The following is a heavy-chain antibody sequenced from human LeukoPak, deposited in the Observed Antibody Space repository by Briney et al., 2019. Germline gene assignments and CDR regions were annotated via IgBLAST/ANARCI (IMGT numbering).Heavy chain of an antibody. CDR3: ARVRGFGELLLNWFDP. CDR2: IYHSGST. J-gene: IGHJ5*02. V-gene: IGHV4-38-2*02. D-gene: IGHD3-10*01. Sequence: PSETLSLTCTVSGYSISSGYYWGWIRQPPGKGLEWIGSIYHSGSTHYNPSLKSRVTISVDTSKNQFSLKLSSVTAADTAVYYCARVRGFGELLLNWFDPWGQGTLVTVSS. CDR1: GYSISSGYY.